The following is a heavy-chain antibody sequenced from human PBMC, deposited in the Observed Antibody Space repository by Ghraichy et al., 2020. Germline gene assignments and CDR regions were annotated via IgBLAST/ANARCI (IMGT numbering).Heavy chain of an antibody. CDR3: ARTRITMIVTEDNYYFDY. Sequence: SETLSLTCTVSGGSISSYYWSWIRQPPGKGLEWIGYIYTSGSTNYNPSLKSRVTISVDTSKNQFSLKLSSVTAADTAVYYCARTRITMIVTEDNYYFDYWGQGTLVTVSS. D-gene: IGHD3-22*01. V-gene: IGHV4-4*09. CDR1: GGSISSYY. CDR2: IYTSGST. J-gene: IGHJ4*02.